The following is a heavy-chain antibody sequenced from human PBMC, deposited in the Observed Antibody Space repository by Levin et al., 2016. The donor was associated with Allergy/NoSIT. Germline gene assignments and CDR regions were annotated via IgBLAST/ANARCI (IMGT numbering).Heavy chain of an antibody. CDR3: TYSYGFFPDY. Sequence: GESLKISCAASGFTVSSNYMSWVRQAPGKGLEWVSVIYSGGSTYYADSVKGRFTISRDNSKNTLYLQMNSLRAEDTAVYYCTYSYGFFPDYWGQGTLVTVSS. V-gene: IGHV3-66*02. D-gene: IGHD5-18*01. CDR2: IYSGGST. CDR1: GFTVSSNY. J-gene: IGHJ4*02.